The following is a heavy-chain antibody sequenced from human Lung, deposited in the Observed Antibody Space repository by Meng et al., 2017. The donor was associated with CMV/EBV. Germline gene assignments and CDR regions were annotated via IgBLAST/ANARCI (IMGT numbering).Heavy chain of an antibody. Sequence: SXXASGGTYRPYGIIWVRQAPGQGLEWMGGIITLFGTPNYAQRFQGRVTITTDESTSTTYMELRSLRSEDTAVYYCARSLMTTVTTLGYGGEGT. CDR2: IITLFGTP. CDR3: ARSLMTTVTTLGY. J-gene: IGHJ4*02. D-gene: IGHD4-17*01. CDR1: GGTYRPYG. V-gene: IGHV1-69*05.